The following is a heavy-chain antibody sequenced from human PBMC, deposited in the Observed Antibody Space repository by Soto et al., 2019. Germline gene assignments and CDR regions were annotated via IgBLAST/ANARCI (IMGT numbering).Heavy chain of an antibody. CDR2: IYYSGST. V-gene: IGHV4-30-4*01. CDR1: GGSISSGDYY. CDR3: ARETNYYDSSGYYPDAFDI. D-gene: IGHD3-22*01. Sequence: NPSETLSLTCTVSGGSISSGDYYWSWIRQPPGKGLEWIGYIYYSGSTYYNPSLKSRVTISVDTSKNQFSLKLSSVTAADTAVYYCARETNYYDSSGYYPDAFDIWGQGTMVTVSS. J-gene: IGHJ3*02.